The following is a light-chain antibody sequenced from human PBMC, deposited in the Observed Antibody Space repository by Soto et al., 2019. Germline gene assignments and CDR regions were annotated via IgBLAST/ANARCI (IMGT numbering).Light chain of an antibody. CDR2: KAS. Sequence: DIQMTQSPSTLSASVGDRVTITCRASQSISSWLAWYQQKPGKAPKLLIYKASSLESGVPSRFSGSGSGTEVTLTISGLQPDDFATYYCQQYKSYWMFGQGTKVENK. V-gene: IGKV1-5*03. CDR1: QSISSW. CDR3: QQYKSYWM. J-gene: IGKJ1*01.